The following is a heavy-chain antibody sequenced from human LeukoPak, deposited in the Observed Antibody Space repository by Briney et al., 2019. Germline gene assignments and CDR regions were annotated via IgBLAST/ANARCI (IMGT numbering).Heavy chain of an antibody. D-gene: IGHD2-8*01. V-gene: IGHV3-21*01. J-gene: IGHJ3*02. CDR1: GFSFGSYS. CDR3: ARATNGRFDI. CDR2: ISSSTSYI. Sequence: PGGSLRLSCAVSGFSFGSYSMNWVRQAPGKGLEWVSFISSSTSYISYADSVKGRFTISRDNAKSSLWLQMNSLRAEDTAVYYCARATNGRFDIWGQGTMVTVSS.